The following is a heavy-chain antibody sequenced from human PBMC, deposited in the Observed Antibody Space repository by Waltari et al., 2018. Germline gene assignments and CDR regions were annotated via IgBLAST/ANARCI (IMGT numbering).Heavy chain of an antibody. Sequence: VQLQESGPGLVKLSQPLSPTCPVLGASIIGGIYYWTWIRQPAGKGLEWIRYIYTSGSTKYTLSRKNRVNISEDTTKNQFSLKLSAVTCADTAVYYCARDRAYCGGDCYTKWGQGTLVTVSS. V-gene: IGHV4-61*09. CDR1: GASIIGGIYY. CDR3: ARDRAYCGGDCYTK. CDR2: IYTSGST. D-gene: IGHD2-21*01. J-gene: IGHJ4*02.